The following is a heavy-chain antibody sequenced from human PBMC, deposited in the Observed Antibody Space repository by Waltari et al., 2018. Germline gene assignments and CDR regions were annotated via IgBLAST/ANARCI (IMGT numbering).Heavy chain of an antibody. Sequence: QLQLQESGPGLVKPSETLSLTCTVSGGSISSSSYYWGWIRQPPGTRLEWLGSIYYSRSTYNSTSLKSRVTISVDTSKIQFSLKLSSVTAADQAVYYCAIRRVCSGGSCYLSIAFDIWGQGTMVTVSS. D-gene: IGHD2-15*01. J-gene: IGHJ3*02. V-gene: IGHV4-39*01. CDR1: GGSISSSSYY. CDR3: AIRRVCSGGSCYLSIAFDI. CDR2: IYYSRST.